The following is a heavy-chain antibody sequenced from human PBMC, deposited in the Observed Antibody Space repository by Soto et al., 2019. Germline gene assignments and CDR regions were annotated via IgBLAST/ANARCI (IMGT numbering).Heavy chain of an antibody. Sequence: QVQLVESGGGVVQPGRSLRLSCAASGFTFSSYAMHWVRQAPGKGLEWVAVISYDGSNKYYADSVKGRFTISRDNSKNTLYLQMNSLRAEDTAVYYCARGLSGYSGADAFDIWGQGTMVTVSS. J-gene: IGHJ3*02. D-gene: IGHD3-22*01. V-gene: IGHV3-30-3*01. CDR1: GFTFSSYA. CDR2: ISYDGSNK. CDR3: ARGLSGYSGADAFDI.